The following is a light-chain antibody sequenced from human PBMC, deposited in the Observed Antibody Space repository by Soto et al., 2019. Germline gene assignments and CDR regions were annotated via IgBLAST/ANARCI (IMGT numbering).Light chain of an antibody. J-gene: IGLJ1*01. CDR3: TSYAGSNNRGV. CDR1: SSDVGGYNY. Sequence: QSVLAQPPSASGSPGQSVTISCTGTSSDVGGYNYIAWYQHHPGKAPKLIIYEVNRRPSGVPDRFSGSKSGNTASLTVTGLQAEDEADYYCTSYAGSNNRGVFGSGTKVTAL. CDR2: EVN. V-gene: IGLV2-8*01.